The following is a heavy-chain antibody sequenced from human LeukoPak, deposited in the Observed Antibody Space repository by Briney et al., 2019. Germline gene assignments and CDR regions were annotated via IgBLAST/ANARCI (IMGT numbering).Heavy chain of an antibody. V-gene: IGHV3-48*04. CDR1: GFTFSSSS. D-gene: IGHD6-13*01. Sequence: PGGSLRLSCAASGFTFSSSSMNWVRQAPGKGLEWVSYISSSSTIIYYADSVKGRFTISRDNAESSLSLQMYSLRGDDTAMYYCVTDVGYSWGQGTLVTVSS. J-gene: IGHJ5*02. CDR3: VTDVGYS. CDR2: ISSSSTII.